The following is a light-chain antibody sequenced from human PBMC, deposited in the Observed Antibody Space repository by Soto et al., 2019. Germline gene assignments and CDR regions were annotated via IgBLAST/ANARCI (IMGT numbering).Light chain of an antibody. CDR3: SSYTSSSTIV. Sequence: QSALTQPASVAGSPRQSITIACTGTSRDVGRYHYVSWYQQHPGKAPKLMIYEVSNRPSGVSNRFFGSKSGNTASLTISGLKAEDEADYYCSSYTSSSTIVFGTGTKVTVL. J-gene: IGLJ1*01. V-gene: IGLV2-14*01. CDR1: SRDVGRYHY. CDR2: EVS.